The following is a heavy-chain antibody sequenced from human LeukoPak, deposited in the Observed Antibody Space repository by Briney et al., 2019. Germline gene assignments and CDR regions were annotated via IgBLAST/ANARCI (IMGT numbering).Heavy chain of an antibody. D-gene: IGHD3-22*01. Sequence: PSETLSLTCTVSGGSINSYYWSWIRQPPGKGLEWIGYIYYSGSTNYNPSLKSRVTIPVDTSKNQFSLKLSSVTAADTAVYYCARGAPYYYDSSGYLFDYWGQGTLVTVSS. CDR2: IYYSGST. V-gene: IGHV4-59*01. J-gene: IGHJ4*02. CDR3: ARGAPYYYDSSGYLFDY. CDR1: GGSINSYY.